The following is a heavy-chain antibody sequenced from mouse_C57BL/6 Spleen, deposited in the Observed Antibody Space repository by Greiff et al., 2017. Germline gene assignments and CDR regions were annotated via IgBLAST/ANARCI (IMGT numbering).Heavy chain of an antibody. CDR3: TRDWDYFDY. CDR2: IDPETGGP. V-gene: IGHV1-15*01. J-gene: IGHJ2*01. CDR1: GYTFTDYE. Sequence: QVQLKESGAELVRPGASVTLSCMASGYTFTDYEMHWVKQTPVHGLEWIGAIDPETGGPAYNQKFKGKAIRTADKSSSTAYMELRSLTAEDSAVYYCTRDWDYFDYWGQGTTLTVSS. D-gene: IGHD4-1*01.